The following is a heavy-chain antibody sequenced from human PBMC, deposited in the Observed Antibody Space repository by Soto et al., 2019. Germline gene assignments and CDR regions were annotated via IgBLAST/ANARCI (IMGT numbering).Heavy chain of an antibody. CDR3: STGDSGYDSYKIDY. J-gene: IGHJ4*02. CDR2: IYYSGST. CDR1: GGSISSSSYY. D-gene: IGHD5-12*01. Sequence: SETLSLTCTVSGGSISSSSYYWGWIRQPPGKGLEWIGSIYYSGSTYYNPSLKSRVTISVDTSKNQFSLKLSSVTAADTAVYYCSTGDSGYDSYKIDYWGQGTLVTVSS. V-gene: IGHV4-39*01.